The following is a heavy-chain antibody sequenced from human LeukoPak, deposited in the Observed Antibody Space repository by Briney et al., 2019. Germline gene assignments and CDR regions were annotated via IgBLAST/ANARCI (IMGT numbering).Heavy chain of an antibody. D-gene: IGHD3-22*01. V-gene: IGHV4-34*01. CDR2: INHSGST. CDR1: VGSFSGYY. CDR3: ARVDQYYYDSSGYSIFDY. Sequence: SETLSLTCAVYVGSFSGYYWSWIRQPPGKGLEWIGEINHSGSTNYNPSLKSRVTISVDTSKNQFSLKLSSVTAADTAVYYCARVDQYYYDSSGYSIFDYWGQGTLVTVSS. J-gene: IGHJ4*02.